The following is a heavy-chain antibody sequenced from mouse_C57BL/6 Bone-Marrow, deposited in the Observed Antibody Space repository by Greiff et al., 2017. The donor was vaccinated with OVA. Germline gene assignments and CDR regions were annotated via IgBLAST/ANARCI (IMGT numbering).Heavy chain of an antibody. Sequence: QVQLQQPGAELVRPGTSVKLSCKASGYTFTSYWMHWVKQRPGQGLEWIGVIDPSDSYTNYNQKFKGKATLTVDTSSSTAYMQLSSLTSEDSAVYYCAKGGYRNYEWDYWGQGTTLTVSS. CDR3: AKGGYRNYEWDY. CDR2: IDPSDSYT. CDR1: GYTFTSYW. J-gene: IGHJ2*01. D-gene: IGHD2-5*01. V-gene: IGHV1-59*01.